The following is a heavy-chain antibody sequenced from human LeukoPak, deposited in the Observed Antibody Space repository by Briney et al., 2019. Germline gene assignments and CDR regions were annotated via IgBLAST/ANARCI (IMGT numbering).Heavy chain of an antibody. V-gene: IGHV3-23*01. J-gene: IGHJ4*02. CDR3: AKGHYYDSSGYYFLGDY. CDR2: ISDSGGTT. Sequence: GGSLRLSCAASGFTFSTYAMSWVRQAPGKGLEWVSAISDSGGTTYYADSVKGRLTISRDNSKNTLYLQMNSLRAEDTAVYYCAKGHYYDSSGYYFLGDYWGQGTLVTVSS. D-gene: IGHD3-22*01. CDR1: GFTFSTYA.